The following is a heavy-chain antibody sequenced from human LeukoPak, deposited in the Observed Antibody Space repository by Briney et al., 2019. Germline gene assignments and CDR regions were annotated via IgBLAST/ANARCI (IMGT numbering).Heavy chain of an antibody. CDR3: ARDLVGGSYYGVNYYYYGMDV. CDR2: IIPILGVA. J-gene: IGHJ6*02. Sequence: SVKVSCKASVYTFTNFYIHWVRQAPAQGLEWMGRIIPILGVANYAQKFQDRVTITADKSTSTAYMELSSLRSEDTAVYYCARDLVGGSYYGVNYYYYGMDVWGQGTTVTVSS. D-gene: IGHD1-26*01. V-gene: IGHV1-69*04. CDR1: VYTFTNFY.